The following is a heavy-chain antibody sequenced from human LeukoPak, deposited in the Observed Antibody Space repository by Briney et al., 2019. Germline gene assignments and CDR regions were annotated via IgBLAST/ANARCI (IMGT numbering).Heavy chain of an antibody. D-gene: IGHD2-21*02. CDR2: INPSGGST. J-gene: IGHJ4*02. V-gene: IGHV1-46*01. CDR3: ARIPSPMSDQTYCGGDCYFDY. CDR1: GYTFTGYY. Sequence: ASVKVSCKASGYTFTGYYMHWVRQAPGQGLEWMGWINPSGGSTSYAQKFQGRVTMTRDMSTSTVYMELSSLGSEDTAVYYCARIPSPMSDQTYCGGDCYFDYWGQGTLVTVSS.